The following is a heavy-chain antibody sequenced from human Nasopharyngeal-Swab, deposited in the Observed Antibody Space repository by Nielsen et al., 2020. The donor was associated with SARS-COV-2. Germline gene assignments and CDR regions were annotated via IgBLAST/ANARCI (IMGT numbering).Heavy chain of an antibody. J-gene: IGHJ6*02. CDR3: TTVYDYGDYYYYYYGMDV. V-gene: IGHV3-15*01. Sequence: GGSLRLSCAASGFTFSNAWMSWVRQAPGKGLEWVGRIKSKTDGGTTDYAAPVKGGFTISRDDSKNTLYLQMNSLKTEDTAVYYCTTVYDYGDYYYYYYGMDVWGQGTTVTVSS. D-gene: IGHD4-17*01. CDR1: GFTFSNAW. CDR2: IKSKTDGGTT.